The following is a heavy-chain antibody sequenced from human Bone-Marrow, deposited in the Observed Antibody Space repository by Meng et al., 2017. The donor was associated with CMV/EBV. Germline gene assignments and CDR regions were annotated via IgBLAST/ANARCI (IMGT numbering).Heavy chain of an antibody. D-gene: IGHD2-15*01. CDR2: IRSVPYGATT. Sequence: GGSLRLSCTASGFNFGDYTMSWVRQAPGKGLEWVGFIRSVPYGATTEYGASVKGRFTISRDDSKSIAYLQMNSLKTEDTAVYYCSGDIGDYWGQGTLVTVSS. CDR1: GFNFGDYT. CDR3: SGDIGDY. J-gene: IGHJ4*02. V-gene: IGHV3-49*04.